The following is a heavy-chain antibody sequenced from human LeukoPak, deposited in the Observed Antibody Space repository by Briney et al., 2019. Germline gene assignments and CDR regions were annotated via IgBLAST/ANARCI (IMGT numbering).Heavy chain of an antibody. D-gene: IGHD3-22*01. CDR1: GYTFTGYY. CDR2: IIPIFGTA. Sequence: SVKVSCKASGYTFTGYYMHWVRQAPGQGLEWMGRIIPIFGTANYAQKFQGRVTITTDESTSTAYMELSSLRSEDTAVYYCARAYYDSSGYPTFDPWGQGTLVTVSS. V-gene: IGHV1-69*05. J-gene: IGHJ5*02. CDR3: ARAYYDSSGYPTFDP.